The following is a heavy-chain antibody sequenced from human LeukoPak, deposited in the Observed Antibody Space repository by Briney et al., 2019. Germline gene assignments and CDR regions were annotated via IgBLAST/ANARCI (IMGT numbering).Heavy chain of an antibody. CDR3: ARDMVRGVSDAFDI. V-gene: IGHV4-39*07. D-gene: IGHD3-10*01. Sequence: SETLSLTCTVSGGSISSSSYYWGWIRQPPGKGLEWIGSIYPSGSTYYYPSLKSRVTISLDTSKNQFSLKLSSVTAADTAVYYCARDMVRGVSDAFDIWGQGTMVTVSS. CDR2: IYPSGST. CDR1: GGSISSSSYY. J-gene: IGHJ3*02.